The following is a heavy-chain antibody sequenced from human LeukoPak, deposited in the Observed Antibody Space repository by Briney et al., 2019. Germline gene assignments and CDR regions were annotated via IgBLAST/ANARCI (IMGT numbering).Heavy chain of an antibody. J-gene: IGHJ3*02. Sequence: SVKVSCKASGGTFSSYAISRVRQAPGQGLEWMGRIIPILGIANYAQKFQGRVTITADKSTSTAYMELSSLRSEDTAVYYCARDVTAGSDAFDIWGQGTMVTVSS. CDR1: GGTFSSYA. D-gene: IGHD2-21*02. CDR2: IIPILGIA. V-gene: IGHV1-69*04. CDR3: ARDVTAGSDAFDI.